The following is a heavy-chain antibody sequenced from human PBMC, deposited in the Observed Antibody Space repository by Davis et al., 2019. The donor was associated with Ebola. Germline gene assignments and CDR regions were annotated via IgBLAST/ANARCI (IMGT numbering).Heavy chain of an antibody. J-gene: IGHJ6*03. Sequence: ASVKVSCKASGYTFTSYDINWVRQAPGQGLEWMGWISAYNGNTNYAQKLQGRVTMTTDTSTSTAYMELRSLRSDDTAVYYCARDVVRGVIISSAYYYMDVWGKGTTVTVSS. CDR3: ARDVVRGVIISSAYYYMDV. V-gene: IGHV1-18*01. CDR2: ISAYNGNT. CDR1: GYTFTSYD. D-gene: IGHD3-10*01.